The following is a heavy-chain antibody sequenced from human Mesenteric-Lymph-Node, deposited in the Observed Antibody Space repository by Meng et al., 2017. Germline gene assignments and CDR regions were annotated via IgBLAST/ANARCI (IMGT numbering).Heavy chain of an antibody. CDR3: AKLRSWFGELDY. CDR2: ISGSGDNT. D-gene: IGHD3-10*01. V-gene: IGHV3-23*01. Sequence: GESLKISCAASGFTFTNHGFSWVRQAPGKGLEWVSGISGSGDNTYYADSAKGRFTVSGDNSKNTLYLQLNSLRAEDTAVYYCAKLRSWFGELDYWGQGTLVTVSS. CDR1: GFTFTNHG. J-gene: IGHJ4*02.